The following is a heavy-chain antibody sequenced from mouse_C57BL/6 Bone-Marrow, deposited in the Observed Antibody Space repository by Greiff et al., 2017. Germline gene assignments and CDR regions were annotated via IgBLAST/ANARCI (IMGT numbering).Heavy chain of an antibody. CDR3: ARFRGYYVRYFDV. Sequence: QVQLKESGPELVKPGASVKISCKASGYAFSSSWMNWVKQRPGKGLEWIGRIYPGDGDTNYTGKFKGKATLTADKSSSTAYMQLSSLPSEDSAVYFCARFRGYYVRYFDVWGTGTTVTVSS. V-gene: IGHV1-82*01. D-gene: IGHD2-3*01. CDR2: IYPGDGDT. CDR1: GYAFSSSW. J-gene: IGHJ1*03.